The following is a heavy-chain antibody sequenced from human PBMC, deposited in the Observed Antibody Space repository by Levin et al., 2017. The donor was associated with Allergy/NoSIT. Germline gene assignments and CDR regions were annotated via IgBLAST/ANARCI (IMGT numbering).Heavy chain of an antibody. V-gene: IGHV4-30-4*01. CDR2: IYHTGAT. CDR1: GGSLSSGDYY. Sequence: SETLSLTCTVRGGSLSSGDYYWSWIRQPPGKGLEWIGYIYHTGATYYNPSLKTRLTMSVDTSKNQFSLNLNSVTVVDTAVYYCGRGNRGIDYWGQGTLVTVSS. J-gene: IGHJ4*02. CDR3: GRGNRGIDY.